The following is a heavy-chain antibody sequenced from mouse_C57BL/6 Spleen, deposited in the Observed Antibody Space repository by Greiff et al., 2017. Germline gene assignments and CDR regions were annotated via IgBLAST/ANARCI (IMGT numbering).Heavy chain of an antibody. CDR3: ARPYGSTWFAY. D-gene: IGHD1-1*01. Sequence: EVQVVESGGGLVKPGGSLKLSCAASGFTFSDYGMHWVRQAPEKGLEWVAYISSGSSTIYYADTVKGRFTISRDNAKNTLFLQMTSLGSEDTAMYYCARPYGSTWFAYWGQGTLVTVSA. V-gene: IGHV5-17*01. J-gene: IGHJ3*01. CDR1: GFTFSDYG. CDR2: ISSGSSTI.